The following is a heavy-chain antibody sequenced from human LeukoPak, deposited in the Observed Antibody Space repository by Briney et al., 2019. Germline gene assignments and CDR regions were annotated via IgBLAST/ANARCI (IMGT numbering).Heavy chain of an antibody. V-gene: IGHV5-51*01. CDR2: IFPSDSDT. J-gene: IGHJ4*02. CDR1: GYSFANSW. Sequence: GESLKISCKGSGYSFANSWIGWVRQMPGKGLEWMGIIFPSDSDTRYSPSFQGQVAISADKSISTAYLQWSSLKASDTAMYYCARQASNALDSWGQGTLVTVSS. D-gene: IGHD4-11*01. CDR3: ARQASNALDS.